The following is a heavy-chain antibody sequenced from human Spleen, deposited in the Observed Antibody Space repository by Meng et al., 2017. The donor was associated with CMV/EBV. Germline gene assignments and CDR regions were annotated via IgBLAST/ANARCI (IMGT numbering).Heavy chain of an antibody. CDR3: AKGQGRGGWAPFDY. Sequence: QVLLVGSGGGVVQRGRALRLSCAAFGFNFSSYAMHWVRQAPGKGLEWVAVISYDGSNKYYADSGKGRFTISRDNSKNTLYLQMNSLRAEDTAVYYCAKGQGRGGWAPFDYWGQGTLVTVAS. J-gene: IGHJ4*02. CDR1: GFNFSSYA. D-gene: IGHD6-19*01. CDR2: ISYDGSNK. V-gene: IGHV3-30-3*01.